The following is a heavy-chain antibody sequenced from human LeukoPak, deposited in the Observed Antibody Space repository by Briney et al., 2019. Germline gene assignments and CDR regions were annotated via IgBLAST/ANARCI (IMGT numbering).Heavy chain of an antibody. D-gene: IGHD1-26*01. CDR2: IKQDGSEK. J-gene: IGHJ4*02. CDR3: AKDEIPSGSYKY. Sequence: PGGSLRLSCAASGFTLSTYWMSWVRQAPGKGLEWVANIKQDGSEKNCVDSVKGRFTISRDNAKNSLFLQMNSLRAEDTAVYYCAKDEIPSGSYKYWGQGTLVTVSS. V-gene: IGHV3-7*01. CDR1: GFTLSTYW.